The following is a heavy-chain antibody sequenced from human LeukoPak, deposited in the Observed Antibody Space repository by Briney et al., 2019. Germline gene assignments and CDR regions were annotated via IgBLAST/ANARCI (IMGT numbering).Heavy chain of an antibody. CDR3: ARHPHQVVAGDFDY. CDR1: GYTFTSYG. J-gene: IGHJ4*02. CDR2: ISAYNGNT. D-gene: IGHD2-15*01. V-gene: IGHV1-18*01. Sequence: RASVKVSCKASGYTFTSYGINWVRQAPGQGLECMGWISAYNGNTNYAQKLQGRVTMTTDTSTSTAYMELRSLRSDDTAVYYCARHPHQVVAGDFDYWGQGTLVTVSS.